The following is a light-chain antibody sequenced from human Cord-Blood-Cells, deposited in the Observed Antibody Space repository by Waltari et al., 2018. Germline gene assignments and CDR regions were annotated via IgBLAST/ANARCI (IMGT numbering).Light chain of an antibody. J-gene: IGLJ2*01. Sequence: QAALTQPASVAGSPWQSITSPCTGTSSDGGGYNYVSWYQQYPGKAPKVRSYDVSNRPSVVPNLFSGSKSGNTASLPISGLQAEDEADYYCSSYTSSSTLFGGGTKLPVL. V-gene: IGLV2-14*01. CDR3: SSYTSSSTL. CDR1: SSDGGGYNY. CDR2: DVS.